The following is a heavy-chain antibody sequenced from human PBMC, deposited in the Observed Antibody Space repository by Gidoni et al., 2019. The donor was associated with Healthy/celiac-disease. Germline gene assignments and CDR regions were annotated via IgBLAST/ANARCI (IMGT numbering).Heavy chain of an antibody. CDR3: ARHGGDIVVVPAAAYFDY. V-gene: IGHV4-39*01. D-gene: IGHD2-2*01. CDR1: GGSISSSSYY. J-gene: IGHJ4*02. CDR2: IYYCGST. Sequence: QLQLQESGPGLVKPSETLSLTCTVPGGSISSSSYYWGWIRQPPGKGLEWIGSIYYCGSTYYNPSLKSRVTISVDTSKNQFSLKLSSVTAADTAVYYCARHGGDIVVVPAAAYFDYWGQGTLVTVSS.